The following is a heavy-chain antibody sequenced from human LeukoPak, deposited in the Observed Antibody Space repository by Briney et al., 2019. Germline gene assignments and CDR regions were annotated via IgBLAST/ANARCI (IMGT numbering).Heavy chain of an antibody. CDR2: INPNSGGT. V-gene: IGHV1-2*02. CDR1: GYTFTGYY. D-gene: IGHD3-22*01. CDR3: ASGLVGYYDSSGYQNFDY. J-gene: IGHJ4*02. Sequence: ASVKVSCQASGYTFTGYYMHWVRQPPGQGREWMGWINPNSGGTNYAQKFQGRVTMTRDTSISTAYMELSRLRSDDTAVYYCASGLVGYYDSSGYQNFDYWGQGTLVTVSS.